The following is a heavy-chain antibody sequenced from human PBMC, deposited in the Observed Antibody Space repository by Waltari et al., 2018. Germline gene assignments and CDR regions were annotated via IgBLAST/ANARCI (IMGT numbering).Heavy chain of an antibody. V-gene: IGHV5-51*01. Sequence: EVQLVQSGAEVKKPGESLKISCKGSGYSFTSYWIGWVRQMPGKGLEWMGIIYPGDSDTRYSPSFQGQVTISADKSSSTAYLQWSSLKASDTAMYYCARSLSSGWYGTYDAFDIWGQGTMVTVSS. J-gene: IGHJ3*02. D-gene: IGHD6-19*01. CDR2: IYPGDSDT. CDR3: ARSLSSGWYGTYDAFDI. CDR1: GYSFTSYW.